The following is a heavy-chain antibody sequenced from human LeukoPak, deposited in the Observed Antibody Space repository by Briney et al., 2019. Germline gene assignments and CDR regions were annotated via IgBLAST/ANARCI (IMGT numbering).Heavy chain of an antibody. D-gene: IGHD3-3*01. J-gene: IGHJ4*02. CDR3: ARALTYYDFWSGYYGPYYFDY. CDR1: GGSISSHY. CDR2: IYYSGST. Sequence: SETLSLTCTVSGGSISSHYWSWIRQPPGKGLERIGYIYYSGSTNYNPSLKSRVTISVDTSKNQFSLKLSSVTAADTAVYYCARALTYYDFWSGYYGPYYFDYWGQGTLVTVSS. V-gene: IGHV4-59*11.